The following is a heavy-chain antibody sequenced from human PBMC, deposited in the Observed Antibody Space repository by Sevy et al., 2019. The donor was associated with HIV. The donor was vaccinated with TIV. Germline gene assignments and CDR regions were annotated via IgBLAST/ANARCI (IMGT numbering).Heavy chain of an antibody. CDR2: ISWDGGST. J-gene: IGHJ4*02. V-gene: IGHV3-43*01. CDR1: GFTFDDYT. Sequence: GGSLRLSCAASGFTFDDYTMHWVRQAPGKGLEWVSLISWDGGSTYYADSVKGRFTISRDNSKNSLYLQMNSLRTEDTAWYYGAKPRTTGTTGVGYWGQGTLVTVSS. CDR3: AKPRTTGTTGVGY. D-gene: IGHD1-1*01.